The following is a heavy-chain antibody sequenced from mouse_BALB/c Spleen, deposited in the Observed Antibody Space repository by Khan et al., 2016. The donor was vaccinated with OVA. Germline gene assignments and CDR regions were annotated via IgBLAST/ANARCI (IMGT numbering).Heavy chain of an antibody. Sequence: VQLQESGAELAKPGASVQMSCKASGYTFTTYWMHWVKQRPGQGLEWIGYINPTSGYTDYSENFKDKATLSADKSSSTAYMQLSRLTSEDSAVYYCTRDRIDYWGQGTTLTGSS. V-gene: IGHV1-7*01. J-gene: IGHJ2*01. CDR1: GYTFTTYW. CDR3: TRDRIDY. CDR2: INPTSGYT.